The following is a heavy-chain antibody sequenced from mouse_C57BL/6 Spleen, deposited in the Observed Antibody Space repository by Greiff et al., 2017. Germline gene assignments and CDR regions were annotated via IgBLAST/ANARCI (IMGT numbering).Heavy chain of an antibody. J-gene: IGHJ3*01. CDR1: GYSITSGYD. Sequence: EVMLVESGPGMVKPSQSLSLTCTVTGYSITSGYDWHWIRHFPGNKLEWMGYISYSGSTNYNPSLKSRISITHDTSKNHFFLKLNSVTTEDTATYYCASARTVSWFAYWGQGTLVTVSA. CDR2: ISYSGST. CDR3: ASARTVSWFAY. V-gene: IGHV3-1*01. D-gene: IGHD4-1*01.